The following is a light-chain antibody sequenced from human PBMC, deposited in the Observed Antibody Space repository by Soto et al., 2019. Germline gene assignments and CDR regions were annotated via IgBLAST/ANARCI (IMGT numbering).Light chain of an antibody. CDR3: QQYNSYWT. Sequence: DIQMTQSPSTLSASVGDRVTITCRASQSISSWLAWYQQKPGKAPKLLIYKQSSLESGVPSRFSGSGSGTEVTLTISRLQPDDFATYYCQQYNSYWTFRQGTKVEIK. CDR2: KQS. J-gene: IGKJ1*01. V-gene: IGKV1-5*03. CDR1: QSISSW.